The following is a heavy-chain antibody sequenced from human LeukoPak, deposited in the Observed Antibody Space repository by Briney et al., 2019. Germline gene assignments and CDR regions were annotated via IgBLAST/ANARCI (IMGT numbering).Heavy chain of an antibody. J-gene: IGHJ5*02. CDR3: ASLLNGGVSHWFDP. CDR1: GGSITSSTSY. V-gene: IGHV4-39*01. Sequence: SETLSLTCTVSGGSITSSTSYWGWNRQPSGKGLEWIGTIYYSGSTYYNPSLKSRATMSVDTSKNQFSLKLSSVTAADTAVYYCASLLNGGVSHWFDPWGQGTLVTVSS. CDR2: IYYSGST. D-gene: IGHD7-27*01.